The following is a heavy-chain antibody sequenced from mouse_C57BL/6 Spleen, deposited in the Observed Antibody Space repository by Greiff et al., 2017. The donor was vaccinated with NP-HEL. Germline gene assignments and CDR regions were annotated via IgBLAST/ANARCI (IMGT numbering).Heavy chain of an antibody. CDR1: GFTFSSYA. CDR2: ISDGGSYT. V-gene: IGHV5-4*01. CDR3: ARELGRYFDY. Sequence: EVKLVESGGGLVKPGGSLKLSCAASGFTFSSYAMYWVRQTPEKRLEWVATISDGGSYTYYPDNVKGRFTISRDNAKNNLYLQMSQLKSEDTAMYYCARELGRYFDYWGQGTTLTVSS. J-gene: IGHJ2*01. D-gene: IGHD4-1*01.